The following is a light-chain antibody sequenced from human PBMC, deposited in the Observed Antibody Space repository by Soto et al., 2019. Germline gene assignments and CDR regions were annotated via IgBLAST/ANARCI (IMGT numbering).Light chain of an antibody. J-gene: IGKJ5*01. CDR2: DAS. CDR1: QSVSSN. CDR3: QRGDT. Sequence: EIVLTQSPGTLSLSPGERATLSCRASQSVSSNLAWYQQKPGQAPRLLIYDASNRATGIPSRFSGSGSGTDFTLTISRLEPEDFAVYYCQRGDTFGQGTRLEMK. V-gene: IGKV3-11*01.